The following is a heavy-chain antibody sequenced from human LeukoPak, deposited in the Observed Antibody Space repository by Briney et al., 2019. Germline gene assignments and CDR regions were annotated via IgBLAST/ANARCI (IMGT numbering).Heavy chain of an antibody. J-gene: IGHJ4*02. V-gene: IGHV3-74*01. Sequence: GGSLRLSCAASGFTFSNYWMHWVRQAPWKGLVWVSRIKGDGSHTIYADSVKGRFTISRDDSKNTLYLQMNSLKTEDTAVYYCTTDGPAVVDYWGQGTLVTVSS. CDR3: TTDGPAVVDY. CDR2: IKGDGSHT. CDR1: GFTFSNYW.